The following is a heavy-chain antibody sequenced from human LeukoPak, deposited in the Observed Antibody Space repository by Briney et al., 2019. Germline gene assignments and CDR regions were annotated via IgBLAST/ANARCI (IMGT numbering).Heavy chain of an antibody. CDR1: RYTLSNYF. V-gene: IGHV1-46*01. Sequence: ASVKVSCKTPRYTLSNYFMHWVRQAPGHGLEWMGRINPSGGSTSYAQKFQGRVTMTRDTSTSTVYMELSSLRSEDTAVYYCARDVRHQTGIAVSPFGYWGQGTLVTVSS. CDR3: ARDVRHQTGIAVSPFGY. CDR2: INPSGGST. J-gene: IGHJ4*02. D-gene: IGHD6-19*01.